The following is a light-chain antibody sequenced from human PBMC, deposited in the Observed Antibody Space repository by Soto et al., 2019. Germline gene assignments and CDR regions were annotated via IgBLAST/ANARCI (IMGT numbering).Light chain of an antibody. CDR2: WAS. CDR1: QSVLYGSNNRKY. CDR3: MQYYSAPWT. V-gene: IGKV4-1*01. J-gene: IGKJ1*01. Sequence: DIVMTQSPDSLAMSLGERATINCKSSQSVLYGSNNRKYLAWFQQKPRQPPRLLIYWASTRESGVPDRFSASGSGTDFTLTISSLQAEDVAVYYCMQYYSAPWTFGQGTKVEIK.